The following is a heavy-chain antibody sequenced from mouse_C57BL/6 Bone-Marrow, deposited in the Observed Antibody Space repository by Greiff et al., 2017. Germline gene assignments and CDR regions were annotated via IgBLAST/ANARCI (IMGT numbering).Heavy chain of an antibody. Sequence: EVMLVESGGDLVKPGGSLKLSCAASGFTFSSYGLSWVRQTPDKRLEWVATLSSGGSYTYYPDSVKGRFTISRDNAKNTLYLQMSSLKSEDTAMYYCARLRNYGLFDYWGQGTTLTVSS. V-gene: IGHV5-6*01. D-gene: IGHD1-2*01. CDR3: ARLRNYGLFDY. CDR1: GFTFSSYG. J-gene: IGHJ2*01. CDR2: LSSGGSYT.